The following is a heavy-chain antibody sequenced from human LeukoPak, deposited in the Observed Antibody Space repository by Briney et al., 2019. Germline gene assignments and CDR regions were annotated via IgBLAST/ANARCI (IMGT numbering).Heavy chain of an antibody. J-gene: IGHJ4*02. CDR1: GFAFNTAW. CDR3: AADWPGRFYPFDQ. V-gene: IGHV3-15*01. Sequence: PGGSLRLSCVASGFAFNTAWMTWVRQAPGKGLEWVGRIKSKADGETTHYSAPVKGRFIISRDDSKNMLYLQMNTLKTEDTAVYYCAADWPGRFYPFDQWGQGTLVTVSS. D-gene: IGHD2/OR15-2a*01. CDR2: IKSKADGETT.